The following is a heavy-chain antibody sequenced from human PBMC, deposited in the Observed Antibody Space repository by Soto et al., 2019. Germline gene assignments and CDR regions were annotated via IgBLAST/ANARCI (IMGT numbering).Heavy chain of an antibody. CDR3: AREGEGYYYDSSGYFDY. J-gene: IGHJ4*02. CDR2: IYTSGST. CDR1: GGSISSYY. D-gene: IGHD3-22*01. V-gene: IGHV4-4*07. Sequence: SETLSLTCTVSGGSISSYYWSWIRQPAGKGLEWIGRIYTSGSTNHNPSLKSRVTMSVDTSKNQFSLKLSSVTAADTAVYYCAREGEGYYYDSSGYFDYWGQGTLVTVSS.